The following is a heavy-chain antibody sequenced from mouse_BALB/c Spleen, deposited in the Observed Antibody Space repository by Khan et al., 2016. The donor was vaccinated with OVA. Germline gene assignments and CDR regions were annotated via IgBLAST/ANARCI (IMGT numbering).Heavy chain of an antibody. Sequence: MQLEESGPEVVKPGASVKISCKASGYTFTDYNMDWVKQRHGKSLEWIGYFFPNSGGSGYSQKFKTKATLTVDISSSPAYMDLRSMTSEDSAVYYCVRAGYGSFGFWGQGTLVTVSA. CDR2: FFPNSGGS. CDR1: GYTFTDYN. D-gene: IGHD1-2*01. V-gene: IGHV1S29*02. J-gene: IGHJ3*01. CDR3: VRAGYGSFGF.